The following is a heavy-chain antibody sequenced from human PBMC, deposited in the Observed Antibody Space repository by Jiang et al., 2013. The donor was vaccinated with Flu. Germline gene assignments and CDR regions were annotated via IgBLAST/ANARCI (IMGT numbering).Heavy chain of an antibody. J-gene: IGHJ4*02. CDR2: INYSGST. V-gene: IGHV4-34*01. CDR3: ARGSGEEGVSRMAEPYFDY. D-gene: IGHD1-14*01. Sequence: LLKPSETLSLTCAVYGGSFSGYYWSWIRQPPGKGLEWIGEINYSGSTNYNPSLKSRVTISVDTSKNQFSLKLSSVTAADTAVYYCARGSGEEGVSRMAEPYFDYWGQGTLVTVSS. CDR1: GGSFSGYY.